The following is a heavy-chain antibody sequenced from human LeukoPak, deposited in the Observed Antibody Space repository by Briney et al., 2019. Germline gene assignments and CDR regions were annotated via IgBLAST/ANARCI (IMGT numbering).Heavy chain of an antibody. Sequence: GGSLRLSCAASVFTFDDYGMSWVRQAPGKGLEWVSGINWNGGSKGYVDAVKGRFTISRNKGKNSLYLQMNSLRAEDTALYYCARLYYDFWSGYSGYYYYYMDVWGKGTTVTVSS. CDR2: INWNGGSK. D-gene: IGHD3-3*01. CDR1: VFTFDDYG. CDR3: ARLYYDFWSGYSGYYYYYMDV. V-gene: IGHV3-20*04. J-gene: IGHJ6*03.